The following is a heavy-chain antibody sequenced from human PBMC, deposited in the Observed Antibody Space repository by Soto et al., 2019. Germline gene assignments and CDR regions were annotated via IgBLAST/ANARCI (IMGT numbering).Heavy chain of an antibody. CDR3: AREDSIIIPAVSDF. V-gene: IGHV3-21*01. CDR2: ISKSDYT. CDR1: GFAFNNYG. Sequence: VGSLRLSCTVSGFAFNNYGINWVRQAPGKGLEWVSSISKSDYTYYSDSVKGRFTISRDNAKNSVSLQVNTLRVEDTAVYYCAREDSIIIPAVSDFWGQGTLVTVS. J-gene: IGHJ4*02. D-gene: IGHD2-2*01.